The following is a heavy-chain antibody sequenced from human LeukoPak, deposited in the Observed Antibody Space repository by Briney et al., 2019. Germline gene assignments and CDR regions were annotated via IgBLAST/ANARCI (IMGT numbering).Heavy chain of an antibody. Sequence: PGGSLILSCAASGFTFDSYAMTWVRQAPGKGLEWVSYISSPGSSTFYADSVKGRFTISRDNSKNTLYLQMNSLRAEDTAVYYCAKRGIPTSAYYFDYWGQGTLITVSS. CDR3: AKRGIPTSAYYFDY. V-gene: IGHV3-23*01. D-gene: IGHD2-2*01. CDR2: ISSPGSST. CDR1: GFTFDSYA. J-gene: IGHJ4*02.